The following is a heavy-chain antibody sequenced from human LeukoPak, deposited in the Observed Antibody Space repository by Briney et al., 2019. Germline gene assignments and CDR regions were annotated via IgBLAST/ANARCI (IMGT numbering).Heavy chain of an antibody. CDR2: ISYSGST. CDR3: ARLCWGNQLAGFDS. D-gene: IGHD3-10*02. CDR1: GGSVSSGSFY. J-gene: IGHJ4*02. V-gene: IGHV4-61*01. Sequence: SETLSLTCTVSGGSVSSGSFYWSWIRQPPGKGLEWIGYISYSGSTNYNPSLKSRATISVDTSKNQFSLKLNSVTAADTAVYYCARLCWGNQLAGFDSWGQGTLVTVSS.